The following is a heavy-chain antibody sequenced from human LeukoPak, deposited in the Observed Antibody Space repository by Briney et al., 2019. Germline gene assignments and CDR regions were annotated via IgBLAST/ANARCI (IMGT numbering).Heavy chain of an antibody. CDR3: ARELGYGSGSYDYYYYGMDV. J-gene: IGHJ6*04. Sequence: GSSVKVSCKASGGTFSSYAISWVRQAPGQGLEWMGGIIPIFGTANYAQKFQGRVTITADESTSTAYMELSSLRSEDTAVYYCARELGYGSGSYDYYYYGMDVWGEGTTVTVSS. CDR2: IIPIFGTA. CDR1: GGTFSSYA. D-gene: IGHD3-10*01. V-gene: IGHV1-69*01.